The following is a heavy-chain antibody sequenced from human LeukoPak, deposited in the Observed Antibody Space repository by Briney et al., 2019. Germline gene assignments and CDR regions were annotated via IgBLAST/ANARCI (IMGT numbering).Heavy chain of an antibody. CDR3: ASSTATSTRIDY. CDR2: INPNSGGT. CDR1: GYTFTGYY. Sequence: ASVTVSCTASGYTFTGYYMHWVRQAPGQGLEWMGWINPNSGGTNYAQKFQGRVTMTRDTSISTAYMELSRLRSDDTAVYYCASSTATSTRIDYWGQGTLVTVSS. J-gene: IGHJ4*02. D-gene: IGHD2-21*02. V-gene: IGHV1-2*02.